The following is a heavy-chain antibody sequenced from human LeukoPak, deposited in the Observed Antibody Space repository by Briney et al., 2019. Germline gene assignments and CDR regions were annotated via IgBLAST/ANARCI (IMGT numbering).Heavy chain of an antibody. CDR3: ARHPYSGSYHGDY. D-gene: IGHD1-26*01. CDR1: GYIFTGYY. J-gene: IGHJ4*02. V-gene: IGHV1-2*06. CDR2: INPNSGCT. Sequence: ASVKVSCKASGYIFTGYYMHWVRQAPGQGLEWMGRINPNSGCTNSAQKFQGRVTMTRGTSISTAYMELGRLTSDDTAVYYCARHPYSGSYHGDYWGQGTLITVSA.